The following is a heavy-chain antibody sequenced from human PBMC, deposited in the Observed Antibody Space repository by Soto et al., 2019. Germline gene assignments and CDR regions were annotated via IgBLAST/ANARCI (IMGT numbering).Heavy chain of an antibody. V-gene: IGHV3-48*02. Sequence: GGSLRLSCVASGFTFNMYSMNWVRQAPGKGLEWVSYISSGSSSIFYADSVKGRFTISRDNAKNSVYLQMNSLRDEDTAVYYCARTYYYNSVGYSDYWGQGTLVTVS. CDR3: ARTYYYNSVGYSDY. CDR2: ISSGSSSI. CDR1: GFTFNMYS. J-gene: IGHJ4*02. D-gene: IGHD3-22*01.